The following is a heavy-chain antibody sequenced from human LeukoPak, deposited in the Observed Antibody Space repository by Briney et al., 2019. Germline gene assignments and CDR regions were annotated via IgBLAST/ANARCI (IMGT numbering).Heavy chain of an antibody. J-gene: IGHJ5*02. CDR3: ARRDRYCSSTSCYGHRFDP. V-gene: IGHV4-59*08. D-gene: IGHD2-2*01. CDR2: IYYSGST. Sequence: SETLSLTCTVSGVSISSYYWSWIRQPPGKGLELIGYIYYSGSTNYNPSLESRVIISVDTSKNQFSLKLSSVTAADTAVYYCARRDRYCSSTSCYGHRFDPWGQGTLVTVSS. CDR1: GVSISSYY.